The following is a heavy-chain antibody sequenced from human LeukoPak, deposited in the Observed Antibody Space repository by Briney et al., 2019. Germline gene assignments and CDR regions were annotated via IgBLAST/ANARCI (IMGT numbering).Heavy chain of an antibody. J-gene: IGHJ4*02. CDR3: ARVVGTDEGADY. CDR2: IKPDGSEK. CDR1: GFTFRNYW. Sequence: GGSLRLSCAASGFTFRNYWMNWVRQAPGKGLEWVANIKPDGSEKRYVDSVKGRFTISRDNAKNSLYLQVDSLRAEDTAVYYCARVVGTDEGADYWGQGTLVTVSS. V-gene: IGHV3-7*04. D-gene: IGHD1-7*01.